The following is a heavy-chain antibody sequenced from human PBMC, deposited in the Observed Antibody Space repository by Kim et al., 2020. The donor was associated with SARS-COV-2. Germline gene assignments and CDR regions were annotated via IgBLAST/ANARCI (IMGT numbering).Heavy chain of an antibody. J-gene: IGHJ4*02. V-gene: IGHV3-21*01. CDR3: VRGNSRDY. Sequence: GGSLRLSCTTSGFTFTNFIFNWVRQPPGKGLEWVSSIGRTGSDTYYSPSMRGRFTISRDNTKNSLSVQMNSLRAEDTGVYYCVRGNSRDYWGQGTLVTVSS. CDR2: IGRTGSDT. CDR1: GFTFTNFI.